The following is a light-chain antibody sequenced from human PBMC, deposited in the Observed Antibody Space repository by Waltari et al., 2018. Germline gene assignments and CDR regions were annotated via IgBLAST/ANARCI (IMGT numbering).Light chain of an antibody. Sequence: EIVLTRSPATLSLPPGQRALHSCCASQNGNSYLAWYQQKPGQPPSLLIYDAANRSTGIPARFSGSGSGTDFTLIISSLEPEDFAVYYCQQRSDWPPTFGGGTKVEIK. J-gene: IGKJ4*01. CDR2: DAA. CDR3: QQRSDWPPT. CDR1: QNGNSY. V-gene: IGKV3-11*01.